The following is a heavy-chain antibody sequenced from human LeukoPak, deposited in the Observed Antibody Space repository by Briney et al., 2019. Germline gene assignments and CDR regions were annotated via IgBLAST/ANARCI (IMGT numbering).Heavy chain of an antibody. V-gene: IGHV3-9*01. CDR3: AEDQTSFPPCYYFDY. J-gene: IGHJ4*02. Sequence: GGSLRLSCAASGFTFDDYAMHWVRQAPGKGLEWVSGISWNSGSIGYADSVKGRFTISRDNSKNTLYLQMNSLRAEDTAVYYCAEDQTSFPPCYYFDYWGQGTLVTVSS. CDR2: ISWNSGSI. CDR1: GFTFDDYA.